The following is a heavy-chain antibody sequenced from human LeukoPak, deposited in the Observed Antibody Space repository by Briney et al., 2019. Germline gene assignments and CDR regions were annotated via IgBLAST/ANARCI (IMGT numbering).Heavy chain of an antibody. V-gene: IGHV3-74*01. J-gene: IGHJ4*02. Sequence: GGSLRLSCAASDFTFSSHWMYWVRQAPGKGLVWVARLSGDGITTRHADSVKGRFTISRDNAKNTLYLQMNSLRVKDTALYYCARGIASSRSVAIDLWGQGTLVAVSS. CDR1: DFTFSSHW. CDR2: LSGDGITT. D-gene: IGHD6-13*01. CDR3: ARGIASSRSVAIDL.